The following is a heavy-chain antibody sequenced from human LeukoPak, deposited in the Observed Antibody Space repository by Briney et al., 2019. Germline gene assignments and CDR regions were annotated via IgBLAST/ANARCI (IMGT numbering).Heavy chain of an antibody. CDR2: ISGSGGGT. J-gene: IGHJ4*02. V-gene: IGHV3-23*01. D-gene: IGHD1-1*01. Sequence: GGSLGLSFAASELPFTTNARSWFRKAPGRGLGGAPGISGSGGGTYYADSVKGRFTISRDNSKNTLYLQMNSLRAEDTAVYYCARDTNNWYPEYYFDFWGQGTLVTVSS. CDR3: ARDTNNWYPEYYFDF. CDR1: ELPFTTNA.